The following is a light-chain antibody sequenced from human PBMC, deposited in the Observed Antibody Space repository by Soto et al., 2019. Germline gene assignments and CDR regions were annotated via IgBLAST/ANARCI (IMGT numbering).Light chain of an antibody. CDR2: EVS. J-gene: IGLJ1*01. V-gene: IGLV2-8*01. CDR1: SSDAGGYNY. Sequence: QSALTQPPSASGSPGQSVTISCTGTSSDAGGYNYVSWYQQHPGKAPKLMIYEVSKRPSGVPDRFSGSKSGNTASLTVSGLQAEDEADYYCISYAGSNLLYVFGTGTKVTVL. CDR3: ISYAGSNLLYV.